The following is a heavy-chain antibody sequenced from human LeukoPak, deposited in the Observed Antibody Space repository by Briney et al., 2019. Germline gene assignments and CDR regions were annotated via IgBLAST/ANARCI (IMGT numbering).Heavy chain of an antibody. D-gene: IGHD5-18*01. CDR2: IIPILGIA. CDR1: GGTFSSYA. J-gene: IGHJ5*02. V-gene: IGHV1-69*04. CDR3: ARDLVDTAKNNWFDP. Sequence: SVEVSCKASGGTFSSYAISWVRQAPGQGLEWMGRIIPILGIANYAQKFQGRVTITVDKSTSTAYMELSSLRSEDTAVYYCARDLVDTAKNNWFDPWGQGTLVTVSS.